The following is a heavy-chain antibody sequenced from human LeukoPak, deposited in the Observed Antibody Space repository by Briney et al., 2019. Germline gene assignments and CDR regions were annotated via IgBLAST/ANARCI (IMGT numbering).Heavy chain of an antibody. CDR2: IYYSGIT. CDR3: ARGVAGYGPYDY. Sequence: SSETLSLTCTVSGGSISSYYWTWIRQPPGKGLEWIGYIYYSGITNYNPSLKSRVTISLDTPKNQFSLRLNSVTAADTAVYYCARGVAGYGPYDYWGQGTLVTVSS. V-gene: IGHV4-59*01. D-gene: IGHD5-12*01. CDR1: GGSISSYY. J-gene: IGHJ4*02.